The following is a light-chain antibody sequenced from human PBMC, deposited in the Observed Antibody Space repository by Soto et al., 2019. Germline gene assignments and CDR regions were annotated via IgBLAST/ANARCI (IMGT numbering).Light chain of an antibody. J-gene: IGKJ5*01. V-gene: IGKV1-5*03. CDR3: QQFNSYPIT. CDR1: QSVSVW. CDR2: TAS. Sequence: DIPMTQSPSTLSASVGDRVTITCRASQSVSVWLAWYQQKPGKAPKLLIHTASSLQSGVPSRFSGSGSGTEFTLPISSLQPDDFATYYCQQFNSYPITFGQGTRLEIK.